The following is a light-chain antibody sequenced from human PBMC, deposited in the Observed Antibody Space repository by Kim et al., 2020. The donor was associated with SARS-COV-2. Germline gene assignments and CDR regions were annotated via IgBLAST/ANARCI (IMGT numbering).Light chain of an antibody. CDR1: NPRSYY. J-gene: IGLJ2*01. CDR2: GKN. V-gene: IGLV3-19*01. CDR3: NSRDSSGNHVV. Sequence: FGTTVRITCQGNNPRSYYASWYQQTPGQAPVLVLYGKNNRPSGIPDRFSGSSSGNTASLTITGAQAEDEADYYCNSRDSSGNHVVFGGGTQLTVL.